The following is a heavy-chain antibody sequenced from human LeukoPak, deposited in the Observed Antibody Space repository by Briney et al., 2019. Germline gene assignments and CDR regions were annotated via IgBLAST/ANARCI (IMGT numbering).Heavy chain of an antibody. V-gene: IGHV3-23*01. CDR1: GFTFSSYA. D-gene: IGHD6-19*01. J-gene: IGHJ4*02. Sequence: PGGSLRLSCAASGFTFSSYAMSWVRQAPGKGLEWVSAISGSGGSTYYADSVKGRFTISRDNSKNTLYLQMNSLRAEDTAVYYCARGRSSLAYSSGWADYWGQGTLVTVSS. CDR3: ARGRSSLAYSSGWADY. CDR2: ISGSGGST.